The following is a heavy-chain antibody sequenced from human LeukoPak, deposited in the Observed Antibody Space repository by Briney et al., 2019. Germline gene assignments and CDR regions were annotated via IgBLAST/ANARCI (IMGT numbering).Heavy chain of an antibody. CDR3: ARNVGWYSHDS. CDR2: IYGSGST. Sequence: SETLSLTCTVSGDSLSSHYWGWIRQPPGKGLEWIGYIYGSGSTHYDPSLRSRVTISEDTSKNQFSLKLTSVTAADTAVYYCARNVGWYSHDSWGQGTLVTVSS. CDR1: GDSLSSHY. V-gene: IGHV4-59*08. D-gene: IGHD6-19*01. J-gene: IGHJ4*02.